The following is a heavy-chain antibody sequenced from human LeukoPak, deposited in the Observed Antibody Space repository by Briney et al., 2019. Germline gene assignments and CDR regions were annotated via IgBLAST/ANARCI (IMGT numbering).Heavy chain of an antibody. J-gene: IGHJ4*02. V-gene: IGHV4-38-2*02. CDR1: GHSISSGYF. Sequence: SETLSLTCTVSGHSISSGYFGGWIRQPPGKGLEWIGTFSHSGSTFYSPSLMSRVTISGDTSENQFSLKLTSVTAADTAVYYCARQDGPYATTETTTQPDYWGQGTLVTVSS. CDR3: ARQDGPYATTETTTQPDY. CDR2: FSHSGST. D-gene: IGHD1-1*01.